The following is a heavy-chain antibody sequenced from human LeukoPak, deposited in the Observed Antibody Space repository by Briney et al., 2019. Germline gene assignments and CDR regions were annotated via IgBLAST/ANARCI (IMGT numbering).Heavy chain of an antibody. Sequence: ASVKVSCKASGYTFTGYYMHWVRQAPGQGLEWMGWINPNSGGTNYAQKFQGRVTMTRDTSISTAYMELSRLRSDDTAVYYCARQAHTVTLYNWFDPCGQGTLVTVSS. D-gene: IGHD4-17*01. CDR2: INPNSGGT. J-gene: IGHJ5*02. CDR3: ARQAHTVTLYNWFDP. CDR1: GYTFTGYY. V-gene: IGHV1-2*02.